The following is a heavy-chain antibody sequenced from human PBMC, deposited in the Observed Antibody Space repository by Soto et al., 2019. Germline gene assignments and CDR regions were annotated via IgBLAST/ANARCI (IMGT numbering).Heavy chain of an antibody. Sequence: TLSLTCTVSGGSISSGGYYWSWIRQHPGKGLEWIGYIYYSGSTYYNPSLKSRVTISVDTSKNQFSLKLSSVTAADTAVYYCARVISSRDEYFDYWGQGTVVTVSS. J-gene: IGHJ4*02. CDR3: ARVISSRDEYFDY. V-gene: IGHV4-31*03. CDR2: IYYSGST. CDR1: GGSISSGGYY. D-gene: IGHD2-2*01.